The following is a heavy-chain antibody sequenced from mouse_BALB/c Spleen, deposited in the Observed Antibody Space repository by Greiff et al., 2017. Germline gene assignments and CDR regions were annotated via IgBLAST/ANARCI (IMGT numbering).Heavy chain of an antibody. CDR3: ARRGIYYDYDRYFDV. Sequence: VQVVESGAELVRPGTSVKVSCKASGYAFTNYLIEWVKQRPGQGLEWIGVINPGSGGTNYNEKFKGKATLTADKSSSTAYMQLSSLTSDDSAVYFCARRGIYYDYDRYFDVWGAGTTVTVSS. D-gene: IGHD2-4*01. CDR1: GYAFTNYL. J-gene: IGHJ1*01. CDR2: INPGSGGT. V-gene: IGHV1-54*01.